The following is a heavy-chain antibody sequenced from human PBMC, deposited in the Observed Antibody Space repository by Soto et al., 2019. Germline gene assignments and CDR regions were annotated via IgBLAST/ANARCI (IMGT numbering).Heavy chain of an antibody. V-gene: IGHV3-30-3*01. Sequence: QVQLVESGGGVVQPGRSLRLSCAASGFTFSSYAMHWVRQAPGKGLEWVAVISYDGSNKYYADSVKGRFTISRDNSKNTLYLQMNSLRAEDTAVYYCARSVSSQYYFDYWGQGTLVTVSS. CDR3: ARSVSSQYYFDY. J-gene: IGHJ4*02. CDR1: GFTFSSYA. D-gene: IGHD6-13*01. CDR2: ISYDGSNK.